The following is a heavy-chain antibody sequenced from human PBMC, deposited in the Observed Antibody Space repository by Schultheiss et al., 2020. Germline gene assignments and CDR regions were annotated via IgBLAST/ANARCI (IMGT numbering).Heavy chain of an antibody. CDR2: IYYSGST. V-gene: IGHV4-39*01. CDR1: GGSISSRSYY. CDR3: ARRGYYGSGRSFDY. J-gene: IGHJ4*02. D-gene: IGHD3-10*01. Sequence: SETLSLTCTVSGGSISSRSYYWGWIRQPPGKGLEWTGSIYYSGSTYHNPSLKSRVTISVDTSKSQFSLRLSSVTAADTAVYYCARRGYYGSGRSFDYWGQGTLVTVSS.